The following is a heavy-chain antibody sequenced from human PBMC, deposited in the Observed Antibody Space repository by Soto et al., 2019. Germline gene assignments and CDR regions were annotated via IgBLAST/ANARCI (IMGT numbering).Heavy chain of an antibody. V-gene: IGHV3-72*01. CDR2: TRNKANDYTT. D-gene: IGHD2-2*01. J-gene: IGHJ3*02. CDR1: GFTFSDYY. CDR3: ARGTSLTILEAFDI. Sequence: DVQLVESGGGLVQPVGSLRLSCIASGFTFSDYYLDWVRQAPGKGLEWVGRTRNKANDYTTEYAASVKGRFTISRDDSQNSLYLQMDSLKIEDTAVYYCARGTSLTILEAFDIWGQGTMVTVSS.